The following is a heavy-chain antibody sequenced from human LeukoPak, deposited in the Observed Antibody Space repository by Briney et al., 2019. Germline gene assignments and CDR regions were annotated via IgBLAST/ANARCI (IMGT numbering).Heavy chain of an antibody. CDR1: GRTFSSYA. Sequence: GASVKVSCKASGRTFSSYAISWVRQAPGQGLEWMGRIIPILGIANYAQKFQGRVTITADKSTSTAYMELSSLRSEDTAVYYCARVGTMVRGKYGMDVWGQGTTVTVSS. V-gene: IGHV1-69*04. CDR2: IIPILGIA. CDR3: ARVGTMVRGKYGMDV. D-gene: IGHD3-10*01. J-gene: IGHJ6*02.